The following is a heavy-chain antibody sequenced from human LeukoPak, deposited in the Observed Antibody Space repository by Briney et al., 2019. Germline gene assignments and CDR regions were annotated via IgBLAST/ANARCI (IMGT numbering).Heavy chain of an antibody. J-gene: IGHJ4*02. Sequence: GGSLRLSCAASGFTFSSYAMSWVRQAPGKGLEWVSAISGSGGSTYYADSVKGRFTISRDNSKNTLYLQMNSLRAEDTAVYYCAKKSCVWGSHRYTRCSFDYWGQGTLVTVSS. CDR1: GFTFSSYA. V-gene: IGHV3-23*01. D-gene: IGHD3-16*02. CDR2: ISGSGGST. CDR3: AKKSCVWGSHRYTRCSFDY.